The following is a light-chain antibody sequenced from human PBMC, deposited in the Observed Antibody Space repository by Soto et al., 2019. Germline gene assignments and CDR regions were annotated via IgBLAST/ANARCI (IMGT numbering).Light chain of an antibody. Sequence: QSALTQPASVSGSPGQSITISCTGTSSDVGDYNYVSWYQQHPGKAPKLMIYEVSNRPSGVSNRFSGSKSGNTASLTISGLQAKDEADYYCNSYTSSSTLMVFGGGTKLTVL. V-gene: IGLV2-14*01. CDR1: SSDVGDYNY. CDR2: EVS. CDR3: NSYTSSSTLMV. J-gene: IGLJ2*01.